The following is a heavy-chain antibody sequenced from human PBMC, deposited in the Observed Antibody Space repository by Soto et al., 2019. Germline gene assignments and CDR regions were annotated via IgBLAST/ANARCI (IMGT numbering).Heavy chain of an antibody. Sequence: QVQLVESGGGVVQPGRPLRLSCAASGFTFRSYNMHWVRQAPGKGLEWVAVIWYDARNTYYADSVKGRFTISRDNSKNTLYLQMNSLGAEDTAVYYCARAYYDSSGFSTFDIWGQGTMVTVSS. CDR2: IWYDARNT. V-gene: IGHV3-33*01. J-gene: IGHJ3*02. CDR1: GFTFRSYN. CDR3: ARAYYDSSGFSTFDI. D-gene: IGHD3-22*01.